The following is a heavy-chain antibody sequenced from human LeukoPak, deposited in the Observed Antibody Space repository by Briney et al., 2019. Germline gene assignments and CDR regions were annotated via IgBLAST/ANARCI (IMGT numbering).Heavy chain of an antibody. V-gene: IGHV4-39*01. CDR2: IYYSGST. J-gene: IGHJ6*02. D-gene: IGHD2-2*02. CDR1: GGSISSSSYY. Sequence: KPSETLSVTCTVSGGSISSSSYYWGWIRQPPGKGLEWIGSIYYSGSTYYNPSLKSRVTISVDTSKNQFSLKLSSVTAADTAVYYCASTLYRVYGMDVWGQGTTVTVSS. CDR3: ASTLYRVYGMDV.